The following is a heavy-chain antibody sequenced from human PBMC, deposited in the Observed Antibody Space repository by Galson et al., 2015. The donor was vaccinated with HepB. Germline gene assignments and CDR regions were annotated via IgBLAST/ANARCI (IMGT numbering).Heavy chain of an antibody. CDR3: AREYCSGGSCYVLSGMDV. J-gene: IGHJ6*02. CDR1: GGSFSGYY. CDR2: INHSGST. Sequence: LSLTCAVYGGSFSGYYWSWIRQPPGRGLEWIGEINHSGSTNYNPSLKSRVTISVDTSKNQFSLKLSSVTAADTAVYYCAREYCSGGSCYVLSGMDVWGQGTTVTVSS. D-gene: IGHD2-15*01. V-gene: IGHV4-34*01.